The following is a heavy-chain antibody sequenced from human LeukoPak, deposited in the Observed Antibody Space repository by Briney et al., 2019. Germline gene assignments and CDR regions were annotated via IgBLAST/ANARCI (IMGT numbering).Heavy chain of an antibody. V-gene: IGHV3-69-1*01. Sequence: AGSLRLSCEASGFTFSAYAMTWVRQAPGQGLEWVSYIGSDNKPHYSESVKGRFTISRDNAKNSLYLQMNSLRDEDTAVYYCARDRDYDILTGYYGDWFDPWGQGTLVTVSS. D-gene: IGHD3-9*01. CDR3: ARDRDYDILTGYYGDWFDP. J-gene: IGHJ5*02. CDR1: GFTFSAYA. CDR2: IGSDNKP.